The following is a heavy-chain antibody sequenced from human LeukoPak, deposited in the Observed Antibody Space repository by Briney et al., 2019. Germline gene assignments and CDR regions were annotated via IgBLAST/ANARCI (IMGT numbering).Heavy chain of an antibody. D-gene: IGHD3-10*01. CDR1: GVTFSIYA. CDR2: ISGSAGST. J-gene: IGHJ4*02. V-gene: IGHV3-23*01. Sequence: PGGSLRLSCAASGVTFSIYAMSWVRQAPGRGLEWVSGISGSAGSTYYADSVKGRFTISRDNSKNTLYLQMNSLRAEDTAVYYCATGRNPYGSGGFDYWGQGTLVTVSS. CDR3: ATGRNPYGSGGFDY.